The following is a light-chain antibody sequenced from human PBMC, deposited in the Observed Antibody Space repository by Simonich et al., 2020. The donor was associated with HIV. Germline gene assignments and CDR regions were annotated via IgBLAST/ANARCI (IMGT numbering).Light chain of an antibody. CDR3: AAWDDSLNGVV. J-gene: IGLJ2*01. Sequence: QSVLTQSPSASGTPGQRVTISCSGSSSNIGSNYVYWYQQLPGTAPKLLIYRNNQRPSGVPDRFSGSKSGTSASLAISGLQSEDEADYYCAAWDDSLNGVVFGGGTKLTVL. V-gene: IGLV1-47*01. CDR1: SSNIGSNY. CDR2: RNN.